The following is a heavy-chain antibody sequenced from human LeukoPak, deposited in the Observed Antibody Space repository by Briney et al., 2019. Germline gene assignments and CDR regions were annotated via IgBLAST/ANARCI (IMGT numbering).Heavy chain of an antibody. CDR2: ISGSGGST. Sequence: GGSLRLSCAASGFTFSSYAMSWVRQAPGKGLEWVSAISGSGGSTYYADSVKGRFTISRDNSKNTLYLQMNSLRAEDTAVYYCARGSRITMVRGVIKEASYYYYGMDVWGQGTTVTVSS. V-gene: IGHV3-23*01. D-gene: IGHD3-10*01. CDR1: GFTFSSYA. J-gene: IGHJ6*02. CDR3: ARGSRITMVRGVIKEASYYYYGMDV.